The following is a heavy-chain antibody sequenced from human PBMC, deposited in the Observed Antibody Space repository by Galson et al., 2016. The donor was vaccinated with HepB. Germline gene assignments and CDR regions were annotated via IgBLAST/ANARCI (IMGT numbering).Heavy chain of an antibody. CDR3: ARPMNRVGPGH. J-gene: IGHJ4*02. CDR2: INPNNGDT. Sequence: SVKVSCKATGYSFIAYDIYWVRQAPGQGLQWMGWINPNNGDTTYEQKFRGRVTMTSNTSLRTAYMELSSLRSDDTAVYYCARPMNRVGPGHWGQGTLVTVSS. V-gene: IGHV1-2*02. CDR1: GYSFIAYD. D-gene: IGHD1-14*01.